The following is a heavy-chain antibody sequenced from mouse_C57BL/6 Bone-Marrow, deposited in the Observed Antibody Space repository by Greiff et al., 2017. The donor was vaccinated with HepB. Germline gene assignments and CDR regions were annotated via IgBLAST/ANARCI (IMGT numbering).Heavy chain of an antibody. V-gene: IGHV1-50*01. CDR1: GYTFTSYW. D-gene: IGHD2-5*01. J-gene: IGHJ1*03. Sequence: VKLQQPGAELVKPGASVKLSCKASGYTFTSYWMQWVKQRPGQGLEWIGEIDPSDSYTNYNQKFKGKATLTVDTSSSTAYMQLSSLTSEDSAVYYCARNSNYVYWYFDVWGTGTTVTVSS. CDR3: ARNSNYVYWYFDV. CDR2: IDPSDSYT.